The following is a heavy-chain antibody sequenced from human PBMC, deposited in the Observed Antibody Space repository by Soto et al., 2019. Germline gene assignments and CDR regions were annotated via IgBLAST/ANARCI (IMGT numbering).Heavy chain of an antibody. D-gene: IGHD6-19*01. V-gene: IGHV1-69*12. J-gene: IGHJ6*02. CDR1: GGTFRTYA. Sequence: QVQLLQSGAEVKKPGSSVRVSCEASGGTFRTYAISWVRQAPGQRLEWMGDIIPIFGTDNYARKFQGRVTITADESTTTVYMDLRSLRSEDTAVYYCAKGAVAGTPTSYYYYGMGVLSQGTTVTVYS. CDR3: AKGAVAGTPTSYYYYGMGV. CDR2: IIPIFGTD.